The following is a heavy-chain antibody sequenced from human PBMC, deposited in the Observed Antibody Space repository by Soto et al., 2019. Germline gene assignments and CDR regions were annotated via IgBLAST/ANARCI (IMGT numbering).Heavy chain of an antibody. Sequence: SETLSLTCAVSGYSISRGYYWGWIRQPPGKGLEWIGSIFHGGTTFYNPSLKSRVTISLDTSKNRFSLKLTSVTAADTAVYYCARXIAAAVSLYYYYHGMDVWGQGTTVTVSS. CDR3: ARXIAAAVSLYYYYHGMDV. CDR1: GYSISRGYY. CDR2: IFHGGTT. J-gene: IGHJ6*02. D-gene: IGHD6-13*01. V-gene: IGHV4-38-2*01.